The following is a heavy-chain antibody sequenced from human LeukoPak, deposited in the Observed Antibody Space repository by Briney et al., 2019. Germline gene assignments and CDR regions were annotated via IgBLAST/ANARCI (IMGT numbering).Heavy chain of an antibody. Sequence: GGSLRLPCASSGFTFSGYAMTWVRQAPGKGLEWVSTVSAGGGSTYYADSVKGRFTISRDNPKNTLHLQMNSLRAEDTAVYYCAKRLYGSGGYYQFDYWGQGTLVTVSS. J-gene: IGHJ4*02. CDR1: GFTFSGYA. CDR2: VSAGGGST. V-gene: IGHV3-23*01. CDR3: AKRLYGSGGYYQFDY. D-gene: IGHD3-10*01.